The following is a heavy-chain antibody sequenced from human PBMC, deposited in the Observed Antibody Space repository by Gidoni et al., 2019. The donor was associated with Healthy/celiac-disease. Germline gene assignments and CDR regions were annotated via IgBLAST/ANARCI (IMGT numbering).Heavy chain of an antibody. CDR3: AKDRPPLACSGGSCYPRSFDY. V-gene: IGHV3-23*01. Sequence: EVQLLESGGGVVQPGGSLRLSCAASGFTFSSYALSWVRQAPGQGLEWVSAISGSGGSTYYADFVKCRFTTSRDNSKNTLYLQMNSLRAEDTAVYYCAKDRPPLACSGGSCYPRSFDYWGQGTLVTVSS. CDR2: ISGSGGST. CDR1: GFTFSSYA. J-gene: IGHJ4*02. D-gene: IGHD2-15*01.